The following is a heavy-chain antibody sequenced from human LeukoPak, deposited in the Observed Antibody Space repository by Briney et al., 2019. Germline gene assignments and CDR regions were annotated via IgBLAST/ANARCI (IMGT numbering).Heavy chain of an antibody. V-gene: IGHV3-30*04. Sequence: GGSLRLSCAASGFTFSSYAMHWVRQAPGKGLEWVAVISYDGSNKYYADSVKGRFTTSRDNSKNTLYLQMNSLRAEDTAVYYCARDPYDSSGYYLNWFDPWGQGTLVTVSS. CDR3: ARDPYDSSGYYLNWFDP. CDR1: GFTFSSYA. CDR2: ISYDGSNK. D-gene: IGHD3-22*01. J-gene: IGHJ5*02.